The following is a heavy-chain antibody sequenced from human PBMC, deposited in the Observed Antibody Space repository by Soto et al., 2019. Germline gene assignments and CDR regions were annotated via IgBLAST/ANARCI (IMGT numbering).Heavy chain of an antibody. V-gene: IGHV1-69*13. J-gene: IGHJ4*02. CDR1: GGTFSSYA. Sequence: ASVKVSCKASGGTFSSYAISWVRQAPGQGLEWMGGIIPIFGTANYAQKFQGRVTITADESTSTAYMELSSLRSEDTAVYYCARGMLRIAARPPYFDYWGQGTLVTVSS. CDR2: IIPIFGTA. CDR3: ARGMLRIAARPPYFDY. D-gene: IGHD6-6*01.